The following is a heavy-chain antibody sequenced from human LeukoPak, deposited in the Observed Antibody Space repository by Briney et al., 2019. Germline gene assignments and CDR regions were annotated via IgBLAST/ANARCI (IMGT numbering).Heavy chain of an antibody. J-gene: IGHJ4*02. V-gene: IGHV4-39*01. CDR1: GGSTRSSSYY. D-gene: IGHD5-18*01. CDR3: ARTWIQLWLLYY. Sequence: SETLSLTCTVSGGSTRSSSYYWGWIRQPPGKGLEWIGSIYYSGSTYYNPSLKSRVTISVDTSKNQFSLKLSSMTAADTAVYYCARTWIQLWLLYYWGQGTLVTVSS. CDR2: IYYSGST.